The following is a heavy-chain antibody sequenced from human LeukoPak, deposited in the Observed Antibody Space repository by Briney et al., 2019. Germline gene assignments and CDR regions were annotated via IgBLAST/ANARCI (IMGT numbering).Heavy chain of an antibody. V-gene: IGHV1-2*04. D-gene: IGHD2-2*01. J-gene: IGHJ5*02. Sequence: ASVTVSCKASGYTFTGYYMHWVRQAPGQGLEWMGWINPNSGGTNYAQKFQGWVTMTRDTSISTAYMELSRLRSDDTAVYYCARARALTYCSSTSCYGNWFDPWGQGTLVTVSS. CDR1: GYTFTGYY. CDR2: INPNSGGT. CDR3: ARARALTYCSSTSCYGNWFDP.